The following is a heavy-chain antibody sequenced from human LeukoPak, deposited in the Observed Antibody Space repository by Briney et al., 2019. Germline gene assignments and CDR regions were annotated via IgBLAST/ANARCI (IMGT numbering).Heavy chain of an antibody. V-gene: IGHV3-15*01. Sequence: GGSLRLSCAASRFTFSNAWMSWVRQAPGKGLEWVGCIKSKTDGGTTDYAAPVKGRFTISRDDSKNTLYLQMNSLKTEDTAVYYCTTGYYYDSSFDYWGQGTPVTVSS. D-gene: IGHD3-22*01. J-gene: IGHJ4*02. CDR1: RFTFSNAW. CDR3: TTGYYYDSSFDY. CDR2: IKSKTDGGTT.